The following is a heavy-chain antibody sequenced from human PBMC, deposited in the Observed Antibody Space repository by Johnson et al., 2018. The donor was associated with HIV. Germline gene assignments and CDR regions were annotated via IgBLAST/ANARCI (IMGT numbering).Heavy chain of an antibody. J-gene: IGHJ3*02. D-gene: IGHD3-22*01. CDR1: GFTFSSYG. Sequence: QVQLVESGGGVVQPGGSLRLSCAASGFTFSSYGMHWVRQAPGKGLECVAFIRYDGSNKYYADSVKGRFTISRDNSKNTLYLQMNSLRAEDTAVYYCAKDSSRYYDSRGAFDIWDQGTMVTVSS. V-gene: IGHV3-30*02. CDR2: IRYDGSNK. CDR3: AKDSSRYYDSRGAFDI.